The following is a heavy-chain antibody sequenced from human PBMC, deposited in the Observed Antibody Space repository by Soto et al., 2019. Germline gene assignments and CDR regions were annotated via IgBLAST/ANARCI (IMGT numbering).Heavy chain of an antibody. CDR2: IYYSGST. D-gene: IGHD1-26*01. V-gene: IGHV4-30-4*01. Sequence: QVQLQESGPGLVKPSQTLSLTCTVSGGSISSGDYYWSWIRQPPGKGLEWIGYIYYSGSTYYNPSLRSRVIISLDPSRNRSSRKLSSVTAADTAVYYCARRRSRGRALLLDPWGQGTLVTVAS. CDR3: ARRRSRGRALLLDP. CDR1: GGSISSGDYY. J-gene: IGHJ5*02.